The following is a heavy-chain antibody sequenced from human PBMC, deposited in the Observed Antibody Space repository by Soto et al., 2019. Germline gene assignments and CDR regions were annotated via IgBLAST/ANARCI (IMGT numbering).Heavy chain of an antibody. CDR2: ISYDGSNK. D-gene: IGHD4-4*01. Sequence: QVQLVESGGGVVQPGRSLRLSCAASGFTFSSYGMHWVRQSPGKGLAWVAVISYDGSNKYYADSVKGRFTISRDNSKNTLYLQMNSLRAEDTAVYYCAKYDYKRGYYYYGMDVWGQGTTVTVSS. J-gene: IGHJ6*02. CDR3: AKYDYKRGYYYYGMDV. CDR1: GFTFSSYG. V-gene: IGHV3-30*18.